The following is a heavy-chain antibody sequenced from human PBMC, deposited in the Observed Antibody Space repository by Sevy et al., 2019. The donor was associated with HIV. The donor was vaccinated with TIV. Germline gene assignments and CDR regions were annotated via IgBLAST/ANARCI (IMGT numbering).Heavy chain of an antibody. V-gene: IGHV1-18*01. CDR2: IGAYNGNS. CDR1: GYTFSSYG. CDR3: ARVPTYYYASWTYFDY. J-gene: IGHJ4*02. Sequence: ASVKVSCKASGYTFSSYGISWVRQAPGQGLEWMGWIGAYNGNSNYAQKLQARITMTTEISTGTAYMELRSLRSDDTAVYYCARVPTYYYASWTYFDYWGQGTLVTVSS. D-gene: IGHD3-10*01.